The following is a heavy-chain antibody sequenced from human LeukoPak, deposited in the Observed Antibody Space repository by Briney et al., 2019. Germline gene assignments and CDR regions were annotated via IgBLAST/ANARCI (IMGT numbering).Heavy chain of an antibody. Sequence: GRSLRLSCAASGFTFDDYAMHWVRQAPEKGLEWVSGISWNSGSIGYADSVKGRFTISRDNAKNSLYLQMNSLRAEDTALYYCAKDITYYYDSSGPSTSNAFDIWGQGTMVTVSS. D-gene: IGHD3-22*01. J-gene: IGHJ3*02. CDR1: GFTFDDYA. V-gene: IGHV3-9*01. CDR2: ISWNSGSI. CDR3: AKDITYYYDSSGPSTSNAFDI.